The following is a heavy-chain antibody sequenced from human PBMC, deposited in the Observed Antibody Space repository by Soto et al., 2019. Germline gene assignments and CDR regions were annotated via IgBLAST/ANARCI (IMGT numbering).Heavy chain of an antibody. CDR1: GGSFSGYY. V-gene: IGHV4-34*01. CDR2: INHSGST. Sequence: SETLSLTCAVYGGSFSGYYWSWIRQPPGKGLEWIGEINHSGSTNYNPSLKSRVTISVDTSKNQFSLKLSSMTAADTAVYYCARYIVVVVAATPEGNWFDPWGQGTLVTVSS. D-gene: IGHD2-15*01. CDR3: ARYIVVVVAATPEGNWFDP. J-gene: IGHJ5*02.